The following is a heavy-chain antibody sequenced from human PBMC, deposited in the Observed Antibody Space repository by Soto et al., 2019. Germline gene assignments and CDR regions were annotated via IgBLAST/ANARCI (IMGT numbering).Heavy chain of an antibody. D-gene: IGHD1-1*01. V-gene: IGHV1-18*01. CDR3: ARGRYGDY. CDR1: GYTFTSYG. J-gene: IGHJ4*02. Sequence: QVHQVQSGAEVKKPGASVKVSCKASGYTFTSYGITWVRQAPGQGLEWMGWISAHNGNTDYAQKLQGRVIVTRDTSTSTSYMERRRRRSDDTAVYYCARGRYGDYWGQGAVVTVSS. CDR2: ISAHNGNT.